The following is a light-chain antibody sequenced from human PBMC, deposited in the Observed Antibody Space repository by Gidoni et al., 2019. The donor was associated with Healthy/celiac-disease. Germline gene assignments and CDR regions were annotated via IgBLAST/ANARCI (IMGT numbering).Light chain of an antibody. CDR3: KQYNSYSRT. J-gene: IGKJ1*01. V-gene: IGKV1-5*03. CDR2: KAS. Sequence: DIQMTQSPSTLSASVGDRVTITCRASQIISSWLAWYQQKPGKAPKLLIYKASSLESGVPSRFSGSGSGTEFNLTISSLQPDDFATYYCKQYNSYSRTFGQGTKVEIK. CDR1: QIISSW.